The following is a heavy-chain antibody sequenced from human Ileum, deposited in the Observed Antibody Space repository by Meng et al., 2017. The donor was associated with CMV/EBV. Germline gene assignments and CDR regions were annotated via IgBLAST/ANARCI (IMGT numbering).Heavy chain of an antibody. CDR1: GYTFTGKH. Sequence: ASVKVSCKTSGYTFTGKHMHWVRQAPGQVFEWMGWINVNSGVADYAQKFQGRVRMTRDTSISTAYLELNSVTSDDTAMYYCARDSGTYPNWLDPWGQGTLVTVSS. CDR3: ARDSGTYPNWLDP. V-gene: IGHV1-2*02. D-gene: IGHD1-26*01. J-gene: IGHJ5*02. CDR2: INVNSGVA.